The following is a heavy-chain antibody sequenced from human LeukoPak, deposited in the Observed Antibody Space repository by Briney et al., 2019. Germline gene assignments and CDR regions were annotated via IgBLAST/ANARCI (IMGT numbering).Heavy chain of an antibody. CDR1: GYTFTSYG. J-gene: IGHJ6*03. Sequence: ASVKVSCKASGYTFTSYGISWVRQAPGQGLEWMGWISAYNGNTNYAQKFQGRVTMTTDTSTSTAYMELRSLRSDDTAVYYCARVDAATIRYYYYMDVWGKGTTATASS. CDR3: ARVDAATIRYYYYMDV. V-gene: IGHV1-18*01. D-gene: IGHD5-12*01. CDR2: ISAYNGNT.